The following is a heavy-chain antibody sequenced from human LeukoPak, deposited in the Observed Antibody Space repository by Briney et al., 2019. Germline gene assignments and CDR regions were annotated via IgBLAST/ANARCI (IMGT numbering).Heavy chain of an antibody. CDR1: GFTFSSYA. Sequence: TGGSLRLSCAASGFTFSSYAMSWVRRAPGKGLEWVSAISGSGGSTYYVDSVKGRFTISRDNSKNTLYLQMNSLRAEDTAVYYCAKGGRFGEYDYWGQGTLVTVSS. V-gene: IGHV3-23*01. CDR2: ISGSGGST. D-gene: IGHD3-10*01. CDR3: AKGGRFGEYDY. J-gene: IGHJ4*02.